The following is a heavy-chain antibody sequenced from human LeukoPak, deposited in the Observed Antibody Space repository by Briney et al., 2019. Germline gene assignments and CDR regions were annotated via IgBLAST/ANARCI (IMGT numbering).Heavy chain of an antibody. D-gene: IGHD6-6*01. CDR2: ISAYNGNT. J-gene: IGHJ4*02. Sequence: ASVKVSCKASGYTFTSYGISWVRQAPGQGLEWMGWISAYNGNTNYAQRLQGRVTMTTDTSTSTVYMELRSLRSDDTAVYYCARDRASYSSSIDYWGQGTLVTVSS. CDR1: GYTFTSYG. CDR3: ARDRASYSSSIDY. V-gene: IGHV1-18*01.